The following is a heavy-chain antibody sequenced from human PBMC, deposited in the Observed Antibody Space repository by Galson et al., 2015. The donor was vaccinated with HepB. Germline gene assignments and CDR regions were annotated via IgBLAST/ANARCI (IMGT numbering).Heavy chain of an antibody. CDR1: GFTFSSYS. Sequence: SLRLSCAASGFTFSSYSMHWVRQAPGKGLVWVAVISYDGSNKYYADSVKGRFTISRDNAKNTLYLEMNSLRAEDTAVYYCARVGGCLAVVGTDYWGQGTLVTVSS. J-gene: IGHJ4*02. CDR3: ARVGGCLAVVGTDY. D-gene: IGHD6-19*01. V-gene: IGHV3-30-3*01. CDR2: ISYDGSNK.